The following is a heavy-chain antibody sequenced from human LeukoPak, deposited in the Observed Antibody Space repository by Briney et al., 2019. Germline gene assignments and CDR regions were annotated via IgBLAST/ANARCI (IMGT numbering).Heavy chain of an antibody. J-gene: IGHJ4*02. V-gene: IGHV4-34*01. CDR3: ARGLLSVPYSSGWYSSRVPFDY. CDR1: GGSFSGYY. CDR2: INHSGST. Sequence: SETLSLTSAVYGGSFSGYYWSWIRQPPGKGLEWIGEINHSGSTNYNPSLKSRVTISVDTSKNQFSLKLSSVTAADTAVYYCARGLLSVPYSSGWYSSRVPFDYWGQGTLVTVSS. D-gene: IGHD6-19*01.